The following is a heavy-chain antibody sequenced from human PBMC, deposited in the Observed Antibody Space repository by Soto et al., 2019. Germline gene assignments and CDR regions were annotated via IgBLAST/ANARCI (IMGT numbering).Heavy chain of an antibody. D-gene: IGHD6-13*01. CDR3: GAAACLDAFDI. CDR2: IYYSGST. J-gene: IGHJ3*02. CDR1: GGSISSYY. V-gene: IGHV4-59*01. Sequence: QVQLQESGPGLVKPSETLSLTCTVSGGSISSYYWSWIRQPPGKGLEWIGYIYYSGSTNYNPSLRSRVTISVDTSKNQVALKLSSVTAADTAVYYCGAAACLDAFDIWGQGTMVTVSS.